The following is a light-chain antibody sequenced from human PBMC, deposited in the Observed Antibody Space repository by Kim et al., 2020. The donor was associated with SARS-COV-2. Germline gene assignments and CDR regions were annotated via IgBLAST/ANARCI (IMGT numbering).Light chain of an antibody. CDR2: YDS. CDR1: SIGSKS. V-gene: IGLV3-21*04. J-gene: IGLJ2*01. Sequence: SYELTQPPSVSVAPGRTASITCGGNSIGSKSVHWYHQMPGQAPVLVISYDSDRPSGIPERFSGSNSGNTATLTISRVEAGDEADYYCQVGDSSSDHRVVLGAGTQLTVL. CDR3: QVGDSSSDHRVV.